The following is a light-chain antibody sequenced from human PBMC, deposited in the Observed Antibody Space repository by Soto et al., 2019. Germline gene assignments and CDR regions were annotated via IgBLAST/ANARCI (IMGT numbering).Light chain of an antibody. CDR1: SSDVGAYNL. CDR2: EGT. Sequence: QSVLTQPTSVSGSPGQSITVSCTGTSSDVGAYNLVSWYQQYPGKAPRLIIYEGTKRPSGISHRFSGSKSDNTASLTISVLRAEDEAHYHCCSYAGSRTFVFGGGTKLTVL. CDR3: CSYAGSRTFV. V-gene: IGLV2-23*01. J-gene: IGLJ3*02.